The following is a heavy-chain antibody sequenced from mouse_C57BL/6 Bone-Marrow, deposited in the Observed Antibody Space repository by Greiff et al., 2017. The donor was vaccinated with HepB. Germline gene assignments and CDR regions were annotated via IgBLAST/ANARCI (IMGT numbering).Heavy chain of an antibody. CDR2: ISYDGSN. CDR3: ARDRLRYHFDY. J-gene: IGHJ2*01. V-gene: IGHV3-6*01. D-gene: IGHD1-1*01. Sequence: EVKLMESGPGLVKPSQSLSLTCSVTGYSITSGYYWNWIRQFPGNKLEWMGYISYDGSNNYNPSLKNRISITRDTSKNQFFLKLNSVTTEDTATYYCARDRLRYHFDYWGQGTTLTVSS. CDR1: GYSITSGYY.